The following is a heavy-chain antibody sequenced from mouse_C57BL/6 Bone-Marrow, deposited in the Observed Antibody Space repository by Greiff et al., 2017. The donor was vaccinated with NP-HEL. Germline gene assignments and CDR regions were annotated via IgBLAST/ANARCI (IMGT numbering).Heavy chain of an antibody. J-gene: IGHJ2*01. V-gene: IGHV1-18*01. CDR2: INPNNGGT. D-gene: IGHD3-2*02. CDR3: ARGPGGSSGYDFDY. Sequence: VQLKESGPELVKPGASVKIPCKASGYTFTDYNMDWVKQSHGKSLEWIGDINPNNGGTIYNQKFKGKATLTVDKSSSTAYMELRSLTSEDTAVYYCARGPGGSSGYDFDYWGQGTTLTVSS. CDR1: GYTFTDYN.